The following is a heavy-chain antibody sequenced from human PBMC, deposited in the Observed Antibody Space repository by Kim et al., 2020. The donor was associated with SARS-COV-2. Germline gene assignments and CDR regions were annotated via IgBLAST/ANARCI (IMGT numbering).Heavy chain of an antibody. Sequence: GGSLRLSCAASGFTFSSYAMHWVRQAPGKGLEWVAFISYDGSNKYYADSVKGRFTISRDNSKNTLYPQMNSLRAEDTTVYYCAREWYELCVHFDYWGQGTLVTVSS. J-gene: IGHJ4*02. CDR2: ISYDGSNK. V-gene: IGHV3-30*04. CDR1: GFTFSSYA. CDR3: AREWYELCVHFDY. D-gene: IGHD2-2*01.